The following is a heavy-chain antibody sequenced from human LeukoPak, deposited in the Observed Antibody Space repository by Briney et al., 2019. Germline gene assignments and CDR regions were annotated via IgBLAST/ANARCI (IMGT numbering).Heavy chain of an antibody. CDR3: ARLKNAFDN. J-gene: IGHJ4*02. Sequence: PSETLSLTCTVSGDSINSYYWSWIRQPPGKGLEWIGYMHYRGSTNYNPSLKSRVAISGDTSKNQFSLRLSSVTAADTAVYYCARLKNAFDNWGQGALVTVSS. CDR2: MHYRGST. V-gene: IGHV4-59*08. CDR1: GDSINSYY.